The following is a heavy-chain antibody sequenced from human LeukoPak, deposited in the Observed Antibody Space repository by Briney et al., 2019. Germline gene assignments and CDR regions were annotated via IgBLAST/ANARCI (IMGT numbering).Heavy chain of an antibody. CDR1: GFTFDDYA. Sequence: PGGSLRLSCAASGFTFDDYAMHWVRQAPGKGLEWVSGISWNSGSIGYADSVKGRFTISRDNAKNSLYLQMDSLRAEDTAVYYCARAVAAAGSGYDYWGQGTLVTVSS. V-gene: IGHV3-9*01. CDR2: ISWNSGSI. CDR3: ARAVAAAGSGYDY. J-gene: IGHJ4*02. D-gene: IGHD6-13*01.